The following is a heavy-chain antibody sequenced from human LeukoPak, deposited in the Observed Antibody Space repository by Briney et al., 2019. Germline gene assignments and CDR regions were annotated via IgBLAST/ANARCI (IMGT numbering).Heavy chain of an antibody. D-gene: IGHD1-26*01. CDR3: ARGGGSYFPFDY. Sequence: MASETLSLTCTVSGGSISSYYWSWIRQPAGKGLEWIGRIYTSGSTNYNPSLKSRVTMTVDTSKNQFSLKLSSVTAADTAVYYCARGGGSYFPFDYWGQGTLVTVSS. CDR2: IYTSGST. J-gene: IGHJ4*02. CDR1: GGSISSYY. V-gene: IGHV4-4*07.